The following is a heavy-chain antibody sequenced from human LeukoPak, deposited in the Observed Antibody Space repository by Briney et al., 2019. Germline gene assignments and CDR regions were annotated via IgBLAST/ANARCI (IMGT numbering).Heavy chain of an antibody. D-gene: IGHD6-13*01. Sequence: GRSLRLSCAASGFTFSSYAMHWVRQAPGKGLEWVAVISYDGSNKYYADSVKGRFTISRDNSKNTLYLQMNSLRAEDTAVYYCARDGVMGSPHSSSWYVNFQHWGQGTLVTVSS. CDR1: GFTFSSYA. CDR2: ISYDGSNK. CDR3: ARDGVMGSPHSSSWYVNFQH. V-gene: IGHV3-30-3*01. J-gene: IGHJ1*01.